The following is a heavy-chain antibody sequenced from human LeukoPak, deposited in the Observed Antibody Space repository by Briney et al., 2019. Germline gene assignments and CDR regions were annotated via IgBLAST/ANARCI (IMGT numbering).Heavy chain of an antibody. CDR2: IIPIFGTA. CDR1: GGTFSSYA. J-gene: IGHJ4*02. CDR3: ARGARGGGMDYFDY. D-gene: IGHD3-16*01. Sequence: GSSVKVSCKASGGTFSSYAISWVRQAPGQGLEWMGGIIPIFGTANYAQKFQGRVTITADESTSTAYMELSSLRSEDTAVYYCARGARGGGMDYFDYWGQGTLVTVSS. V-gene: IGHV1-69*01.